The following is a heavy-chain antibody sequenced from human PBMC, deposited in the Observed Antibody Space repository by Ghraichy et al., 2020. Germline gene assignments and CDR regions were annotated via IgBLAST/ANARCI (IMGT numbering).Heavy chain of an antibody. CDR1: GFTVSSNY. CDR3: ARRASLGYFDL. Sequence: LSLTCAASGFTVSSNYMTWVRQAPGKGLEWVSVLYSGGDTYYADSVKGRFTISRDNSKNTVYLQMNSLRAEDTAVYYCARRASLGYFDLWGRGTLVTVSS. CDR2: LYSGGDT. J-gene: IGHJ2*01. V-gene: IGHV3-53*01.